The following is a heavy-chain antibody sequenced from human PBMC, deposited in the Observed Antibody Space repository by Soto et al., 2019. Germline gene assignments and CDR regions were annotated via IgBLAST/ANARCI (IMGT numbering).Heavy chain of an antibody. J-gene: IGHJ4*02. CDR2: IYWDDDK. CDR3: AHLPLSHYYDL. Sequence: QITLKESGPTLVKPTQTLTLTCTFSGFSLSTSGVGVGWIRQPPGKALEWLALIYWDDDKRYSPSLKSRLTIPKDTSKTQVVLTMTNMDPVDTATYYCAHLPLSHYYDLWGQGTLVTVSS. V-gene: IGHV2-5*02. CDR1: GFSLSTSGVG.